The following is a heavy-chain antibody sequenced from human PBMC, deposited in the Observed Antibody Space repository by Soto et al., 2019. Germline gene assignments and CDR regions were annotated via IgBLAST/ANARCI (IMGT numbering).Heavy chain of an antibody. V-gene: IGHV1-69*02. J-gene: IGHJ4*02. CDR1: GGTSTIYT. CDR3: TTEKYGAGRVGVYY. CDR2: IVPTLRLT. Sequence: QVQLVQSGAEVKKPGSSLKVSCETSGGTSTIYTISWVRQAPGQGLQWMGRIVPTLRLTNYAQEFQGRLTTTADTSTSTAHMELSSLTSEDAAVYYCTTEKYGAGRVGVYYWGQGTLVTVSS. D-gene: IGHD3-16*01.